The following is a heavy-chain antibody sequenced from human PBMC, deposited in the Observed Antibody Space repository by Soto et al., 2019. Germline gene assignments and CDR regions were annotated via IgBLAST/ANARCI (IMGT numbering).Heavy chain of an antibody. CDR1: GYTFTIND. V-gene: IGHV1-8*01. CDR3: ARGGPAAGFDL. J-gene: IGHJ4*02. Sequence: ASVKVSCKASGYTFTINDIDWVRQASGQGLEWMGWMKPSTGDSGSAQDFQGRITMTRDSATSPAYMELSSRRSEDTAMYYCARGGPAAGFDLWGQGTLVTVSS. D-gene: IGHD6-13*01. CDR2: MKPSTGDS.